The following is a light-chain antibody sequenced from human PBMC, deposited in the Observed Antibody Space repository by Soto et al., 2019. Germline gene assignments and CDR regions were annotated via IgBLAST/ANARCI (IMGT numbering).Light chain of an antibody. CDR2: GAS. CDR3: QQYGASPFT. Sequence: EIGLTQSPGTLSFAPGESATLSCKASESIYINSFAWYYQKPGQPPRLLIYGASTRATGIPDRFSGSGSGTDFVLSIDRLEFDYSGIYYCQQYGASPFTFGHGTSVDIK. J-gene: IGKJ3*01. CDR1: ESIYINS. V-gene: IGKV3-20*01.